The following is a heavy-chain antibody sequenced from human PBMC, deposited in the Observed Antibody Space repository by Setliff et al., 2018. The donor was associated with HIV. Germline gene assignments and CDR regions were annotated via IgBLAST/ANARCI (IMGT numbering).Heavy chain of an antibody. J-gene: IGHJ5*02. CDR1: GFTFSSYW. Sequence: PGGSLRLSCAASGFTFSSYWMSWVRQAPGKGLEWVAKIKQDGSEEYYVDSVKGRFTISRDNSKNTLYLQMNSLRAEDTAVYYCAKVSSGWENWFDPWGQGTLVTVSS. V-gene: IGHV3-7*01. CDR2: IKQDGSEE. D-gene: IGHD6-19*01. CDR3: AKVSSGWENWFDP.